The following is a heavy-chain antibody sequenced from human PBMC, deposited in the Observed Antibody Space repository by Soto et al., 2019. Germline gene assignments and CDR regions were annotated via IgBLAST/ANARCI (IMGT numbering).Heavy chain of an antibody. CDR2: IIPIFGTA. J-gene: IGHJ3*02. CDR1: GGTFSSYA. CDR3: ARQTVPTAMVTGAFDI. Sequence: GASVKVSCKASGGTFSSYAISWVRQAPGQGLEWMGGIIPIFGTANYAQKFQGRVTITADESTSTAYMELSSLRSEDTAVYYCARQTVPTAMVTGAFDIWGQGTMVTVSS. D-gene: IGHD5-18*01. V-gene: IGHV1-69*13.